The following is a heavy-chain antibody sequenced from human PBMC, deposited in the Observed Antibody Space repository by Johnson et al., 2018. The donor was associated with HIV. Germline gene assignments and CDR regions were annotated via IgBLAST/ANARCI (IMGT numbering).Heavy chain of an antibody. CDR3: AKDRLAMGILDI. CDR2: ISYDGSNK. V-gene: IGHV3-30*04. D-gene: IGHD5-18*01. Sequence: VQLVESGGGVVQPGRSLRLSCAASGFTFSSYAMHWVRQAPGTGLEWVAVISYDGSNKYYADSVQGRFTISRDNSKNMLYLQVNSLRAEDTAIYYCAKDRLAMGILDIWGQGTVVIVSS. J-gene: IGHJ3*02. CDR1: GFTFSSYA.